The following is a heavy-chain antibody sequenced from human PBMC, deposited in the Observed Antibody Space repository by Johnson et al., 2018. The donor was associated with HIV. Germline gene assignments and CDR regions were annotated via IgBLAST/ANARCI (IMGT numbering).Heavy chain of an antibody. J-gene: IGHJ3*01. D-gene: IGHD2-21*01. CDR1: GFTFSSYA. Sequence: QVQLVESGGGVVQPGRSLRLSCAASGFTFSSYAIHWVRQAPGKGLEWVAVISYDGSNKYYADSVKGRFSISRDNAKNSLYLQMNSLRAEDTALYYCAKDIVNCAGDCYARGASDFWGQGTMVTVSS. CDR2: ISYDGSNK. V-gene: IGHV3-30-3*01. CDR3: AKDIVNCAGDCYARGASDF.